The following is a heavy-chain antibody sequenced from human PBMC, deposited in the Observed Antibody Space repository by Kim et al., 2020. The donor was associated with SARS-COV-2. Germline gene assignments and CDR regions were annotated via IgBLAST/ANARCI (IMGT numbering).Heavy chain of an antibody. V-gene: IGHV6-1*01. CDR3: ARDRQRARTGVDY. D-gene: IGHD4-17*01. J-gene: IGHJ4*02. Sequence: YALTVKGRRTTNPDTSKNQFSLQLNSVTPEDTAVYYCARDRQRARTGVDYWGQGTLVTVSS.